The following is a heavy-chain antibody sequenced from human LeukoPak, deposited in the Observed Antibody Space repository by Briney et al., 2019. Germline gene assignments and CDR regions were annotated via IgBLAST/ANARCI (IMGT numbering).Heavy chain of an antibody. D-gene: IGHD4-17*01. V-gene: IGHV3-21*01. CDR3: ARDTLVYADSPDAFDI. CDR1: GFTFSTSS. CDR2: ISTTSSYI. J-gene: IGHJ3*02. Sequence: PGGSLRLSCAASGFTFSTSSMNWVRQAPGKGLEWVSSISTTSSYIYYADSVKGRFTISRDNAKNSLYLQMNSLRDEDTAVYYCARDTLVYADSPDAFDIWGQGTMVTVSS.